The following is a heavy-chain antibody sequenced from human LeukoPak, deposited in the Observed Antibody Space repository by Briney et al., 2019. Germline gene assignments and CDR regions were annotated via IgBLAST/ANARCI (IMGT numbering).Heavy chain of an antibody. CDR2: ISGSGGST. D-gene: IGHD3-22*01. Sequence: QTGGSLRLSCAASGFTFSSYAMSWVRQAPGKGLEWVSAISGSGGSTYYADSVKGRFTISRDNSKNTLYLQMNSLRAEDTAVYYCAKVSVFGVYYYDSSGEIPPLLWFDPWGQGTLVTVSS. V-gene: IGHV3-23*01. J-gene: IGHJ5*02. CDR3: AKVSVFGVYYYDSSGEIPPLLWFDP. CDR1: GFTFSSYA.